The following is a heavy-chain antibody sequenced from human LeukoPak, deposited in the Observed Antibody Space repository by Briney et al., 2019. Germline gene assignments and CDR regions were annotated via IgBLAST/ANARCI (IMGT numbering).Heavy chain of an antibody. V-gene: IGHV4-34*01. J-gene: IGHJ6*02. Sequence: SETLSLTCAVYGGSFSGYYWSWIRQPPGKGLEWIGEINHSGSTNYNPSLKSRVTISVDTSKNQFSLKLSSVTAADTAVYYCARAEYSGSYYYYYGMDVWGQGTTVTVSS. CDR1: GGSFSGYY. CDR2: INHSGST. D-gene: IGHD1-26*01. CDR3: ARAEYSGSYYYYYGMDV.